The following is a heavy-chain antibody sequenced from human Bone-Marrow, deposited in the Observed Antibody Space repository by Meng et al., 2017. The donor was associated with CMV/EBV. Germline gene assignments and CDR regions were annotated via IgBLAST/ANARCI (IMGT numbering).Heavy chain of an antibody. CDR3: ARGYGSGSYYAKRGRLAG. Sequence: ASVKVSCKASGYTFTSYYMHWVRQAPGQGLEWMGIINPSGGSTSYAQKFQGRVTMTRDTSKSTVYMELSRLRSDDTAVYYCARGYGSGSYYAKRGRLAGWGQGTLVTVSS. D-gene: IGHD3-10*01. V-gene: IGHV1-46*01. CDR2: INPSGGST. J-gene: IGHJ4*02. CDR1: GYTFTSYY.